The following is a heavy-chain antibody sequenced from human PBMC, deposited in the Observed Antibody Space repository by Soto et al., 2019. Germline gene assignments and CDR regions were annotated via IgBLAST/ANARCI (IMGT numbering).Heavy chain of an antibody. CDR1: GGTFSSYT. Sequence: QVQLVQSGAEVKKPGSSVKVSCKASGGTFSSYTISWVRQAPGQGLEWMGRIIPILGIANYAQKFQGRVTMTADKSTSTAYMELSSRRSEDTAVYYCASLWFAPRDAFDIWGQGTMVTVSS. CDR3: ASLWFAPRDAFDI. J-gene: IGHJ3*02. D-gene: IGHD3-10*01. CDR2: IIPILGIA. V-gene: IGHV1-69*02.